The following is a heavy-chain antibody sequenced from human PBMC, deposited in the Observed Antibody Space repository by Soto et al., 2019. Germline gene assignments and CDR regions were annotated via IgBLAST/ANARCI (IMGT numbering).Heavy chain of an antibody. J-gene: IGHJ6*02. Sequence: PGGSLRLSCAASGFTFSSYGMHWVRQAPGNGLEWVAVIWYDGSNKYYADSVKGRFTISRDNSKNTLYLQMNSLRAEDTAVYYCARDRYSSGWYAYYGMDVWGQGTTVTVSS. CDR2: IWYDGSNK. CDR1: GFTFSSYG. CDR3: ARDRYSSGWYAYYGMDV. V-gene: IGHV3-33*01. D-gene: IGHD6-19*01.